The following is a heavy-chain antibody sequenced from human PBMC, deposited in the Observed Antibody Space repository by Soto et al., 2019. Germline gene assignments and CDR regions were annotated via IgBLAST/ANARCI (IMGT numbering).Heavy chain of an antibody. CDR3: VRYFDKRGYPFYFDY. V-gene: IGHV3-21*01. CDR2: ISGTSREI. CDR1: GFILSDFG. Sequence: EVQLVESGGGLVKPGGSLRLSCIVSGFILSDFGVNWVRQAPGKGLEWVSFISGTSREIEYADSVRGRFTVSRDNAKNSVYLQMTSLRGEDTAVYYCVRYFDKRGYPFYFDYWGRGTLITVSS. J-gene: IGHJ4*02. D-gene: IGHD3-3*01.